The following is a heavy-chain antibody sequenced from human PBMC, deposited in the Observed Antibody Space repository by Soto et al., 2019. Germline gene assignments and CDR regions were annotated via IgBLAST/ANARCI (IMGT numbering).Heavy chain of an antibody. Sequence: PGGSLRLSCAASGFTFSSYGMHWVRQAPGKGLEWVAVISYDGSNKYYADSVKGRFTISRDNSKNTLYLQMNSLRAEDTAVYYCAKVYQGYYDSSGPLGFDPWGQGTLVTVSS. CDR2: ISYDGSNK. J-gene: IGHJ5*02. D-gene: IGHD3-22*01. CDR1: GFTFSSYG. V-gene: IGHV3-30*18. CDR3: AKVYQGYYDSSGPLGFDP.